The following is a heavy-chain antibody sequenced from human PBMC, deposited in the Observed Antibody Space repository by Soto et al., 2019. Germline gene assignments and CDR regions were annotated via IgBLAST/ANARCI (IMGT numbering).Heavy chain of an antibody. D-gene: IGHD3-22*01. J-gene: IGHJ5*02. CDR1: GYSFTSYW. Sequence: GESLKISCKGSGYSFTSYWIGWVRQMPGKGLEWMGIIYPGDSDTRYSPSFQGQVTISADKSISTAYLQWSSLKASDTAMYYRARQISRRDSSGYYYNWFDPWGQGTLVTVSS. V-gene: IGHV5-51*01. CDR2: IYPGDSDT. CDR3: ARQISRRDSSGYYYNWFDP.